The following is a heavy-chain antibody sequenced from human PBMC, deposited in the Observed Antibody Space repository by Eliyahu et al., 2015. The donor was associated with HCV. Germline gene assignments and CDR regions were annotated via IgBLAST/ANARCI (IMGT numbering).Heavy chain of an antibody. Sequence: QVQLVESGGGVVQPGRSLRLSCEASGFSFTTRGMHWVRQAPGKGLEWVAVIWHDGSNEYYADSVKGRFTISRDISKNTVYLQMNSLRTDDTALYYCARDSGRGCFLDYWGQGVLVIVSS. CDR3: ARDSGRGCFLDY. CDR2: IWHDGSNE. V-gene: IGHV3-33*01. CDR1: GFSFTTRG. J-gene: IGHJ4*02. D-gene: IGHD5-12*01.